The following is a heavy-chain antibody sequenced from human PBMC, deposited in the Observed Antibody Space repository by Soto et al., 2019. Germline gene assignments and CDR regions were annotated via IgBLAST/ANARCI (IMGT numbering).Heavy chain of an antibody. CDR1: GYTFTSYG. CDR2: INPNSGGT. V-gene: IGHV1-2*04. CDR3: ARDGIAAADYYGMDV. Sequence: ASVKVSCKASGYTFTSYGISWVRQAPGQGLEWMGWINPNSGGTNYAQKFQGWVTMTRDTPISTAYMELSRLRSDDTAVYYCARDGIAAADYYGMDVWGQGTTVTVSS. D-gene: IGHD6-13*01. J-gene: IGHJ6*02.